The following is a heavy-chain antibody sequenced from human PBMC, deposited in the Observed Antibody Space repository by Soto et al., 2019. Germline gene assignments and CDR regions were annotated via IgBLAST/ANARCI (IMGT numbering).Heavy chain of an antibody. CDR2: INHSGST. CDR3: ARGLSRGVVRYLLNWFDP. CDR1: GGSFSGYY. Sequence: QVQLQQWGAGLLKPSETLSLTCAVYGGSFSGYYWSWIRQPPGKGLEWIGEINHSGSTNYNPSLKSRVTISVDTSKDQFSLKLSSVTAADTAVYYCARGLSRGVVRYLLNWFDPWGQGTLVTVSS. V-gene: IGHV4-34*01. J-gene: IGHJ5*02. D-gene: IGHD3-10*01.